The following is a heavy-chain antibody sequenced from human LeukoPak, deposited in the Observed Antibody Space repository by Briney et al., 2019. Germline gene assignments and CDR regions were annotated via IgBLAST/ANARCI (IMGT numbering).Heavy chain of an antibody. Sequence: GGSLRLSCAASGLTFSSYAMSWVRQAPGKGLEWVSAISGSGGSTYYADSVKGRFTISRDSSKATLYLQMNSLRAEDTAVYYCAKRLVGSGWCLDYWGQGTLVTVSS. D-gene: IGHD6-19*01. V-gene: IGHV3-23*01. J-gene: IGHJ4*02. CDR1: GLTFSSYA. CDR2: ISGSGGST. CDR3: AKRLVGSGWCLDY.